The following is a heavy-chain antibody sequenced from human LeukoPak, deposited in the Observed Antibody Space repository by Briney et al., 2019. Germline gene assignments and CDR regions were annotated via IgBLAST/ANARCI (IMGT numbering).Heavy chain of an antibody. CDR3: AKGNYDILTGHPNYYGMDV. D-gene: IGHD3-9*01. CDR1: GFTFSSYG. CDR2: ISYDGSNK. J-gene: IGHJ6*02. Sequence: GGSLRLSCAASGFTFSSYGMHWVRQAPGKGLEWVAVISYDGSNKYYADSVKGRFTISRDNSKNTLYLQMNSPRAEDTAVYYCAKGNYDILTGHPNYYGMDVWGQGTTVTVSS. V-gene: IGHV3-30*18.